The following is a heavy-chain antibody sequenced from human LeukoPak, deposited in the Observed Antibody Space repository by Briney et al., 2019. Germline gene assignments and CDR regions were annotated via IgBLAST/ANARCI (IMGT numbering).Heavy chain of an antibody. V-gene: IGHV1-69*13. CDR1: GGTVSSYA. D-gene: IGHD3-10*01. CDR3: ARGKALYGSGSPPDC. Sequence: SVKLSCKASGGTVSSYAISWVRQAPGQGLEWMGGIIPIFGTANYAQKFQGRVTITADESTSTAYMELSSLRSEDTAVYYCARGKALYGSGSPPDCWGQGTLVTVSS. CDR2: IIPIFGTA. J-gene: IGHJ4*02.